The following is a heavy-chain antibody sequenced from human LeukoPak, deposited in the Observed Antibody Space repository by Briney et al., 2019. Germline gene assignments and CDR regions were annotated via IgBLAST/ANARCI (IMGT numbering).Heavy chain of an antibody. Sequence: GASVKVSCKASGYTFTSYAMHWVRQAPGQRLEWIGWINAGNGNTKYSQKFQGRVTITRDTSASTAYMELSSLRSEDTAVYYCARGITMVRGVIIIPYFDYWGQGTLVTVSS. CDR2: INAGNGNT. CDR1: GYTFTSYA. J-gene: IGHJ4*02. D-gene: IGHD3-10*01. CDR3: ARGITMVRGVIIIPYFDY. V-gene: IGHV1-3*01.